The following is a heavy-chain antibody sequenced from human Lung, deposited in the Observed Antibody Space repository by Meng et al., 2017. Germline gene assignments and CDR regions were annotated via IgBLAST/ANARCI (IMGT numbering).Heavy chain of an antibody. CDR3: ARDIGQWLVQRDLDY. Sequence: QVQLVQSGAAVKKPGASVNVSCKASGYTFTSYGISWVRQGPGQGLEWMGWISAYNGNTNYAQKLQGRVTMTTDTSTSTAYMELRSLRSDDTAVYYCARDIGQWLVQRDLDYWGQGTLVTVSS. CDR1: GYTFTSYG. V-gene: IGHV1-18*01. CDR2: ISAYNGNT. D-gene: IGHD6-19*01. J-gene: IGHJ4*02.